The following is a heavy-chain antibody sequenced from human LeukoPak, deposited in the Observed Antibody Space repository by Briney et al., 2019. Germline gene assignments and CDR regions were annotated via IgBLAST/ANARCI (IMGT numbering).Heavy chain of an antibody. CDR2: IIPIFGTA. Sequence: GASVKVPCKASRGTFSSYAISWVRQAPGQGLEWMGGIIPIFGTANYAQKFQGRVTITADESTSTAYMELSSLRSEDTAVYYCARNVAVADLYYYYGMDVWGQGTTVTVSS. V-gene: IGHV1-69*01. J-gene: IGHJ6*02. CDR3: ARNVAVADLYYYYGMDV. D-gene: IGHD6-19*01. CDR1: RGTFSSYA.